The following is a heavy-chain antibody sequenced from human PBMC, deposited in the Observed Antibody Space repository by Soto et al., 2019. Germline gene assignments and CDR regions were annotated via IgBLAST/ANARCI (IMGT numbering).Heavy chain of an antibody. J-gene: IGHJ4*02. V-gene: IGHV3-23*01. Sequence: GGSLRLSCGASGFTFSSYAMSWVRQAPGKGLEWVSAISGSGGSTYYADSVKGRFTISRDNSKNTLYLQMNSLRAEDTAVYYCAKIGGGYGDYQTDYWGQGTLVIVSS. D-gene: IGHD4-17*01. CDR2: ISGSGGST. CDR1: GFTFSSYA. CDR3: AKIGGGYGDYQTDY.